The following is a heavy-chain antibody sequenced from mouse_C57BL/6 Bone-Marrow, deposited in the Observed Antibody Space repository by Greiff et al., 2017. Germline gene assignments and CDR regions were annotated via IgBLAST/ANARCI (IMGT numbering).Heavy chain of an antibody. CDR1: GYTFTSYW. V-gene: IGHV1-50*01. D-gene: IGHD6-1*01. CDR3: ATTDLDY. CDR2: IDPSDSYT. Sequence: VQLQQPGAELVKPGTSVKLSCKASGYTFTSYWMQWVKQRPGQGLEWIGEIDPSDSYTNYNQKFKGKATLTVDTSSSTAYMQLSSLTSEDSAVDYYATTDLDYGGQGTTRTVYS. J-gene: IGHJ2*01.